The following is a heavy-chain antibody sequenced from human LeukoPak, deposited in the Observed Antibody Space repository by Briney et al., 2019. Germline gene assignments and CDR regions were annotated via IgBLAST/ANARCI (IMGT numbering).Heavy chain of an antibody. CDR1: GYTFTSFD. V-gene: IGHV1-8*01. Sequence: ASVKVSCKASGYTFTSFDINWVRQATGQGLQWMGWMNPNSDNTTYAQKFQGRVCMTWNTSISTAYMELSSRRSEDTAVYYCARRGAGTHFDYWGQGTLVTVSS. D-gene: IGHD6-19*01. J-gene: IGHJ4*02. CDR2: MNPNSDNT. CDR3: ARRGAGTHFDY.